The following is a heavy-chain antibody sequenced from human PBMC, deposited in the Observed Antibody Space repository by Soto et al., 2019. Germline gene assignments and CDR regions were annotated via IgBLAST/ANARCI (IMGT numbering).Heavy chain of an antibody. D-gene: IGHD3-22*01. CDR3: ARDLYYYDSSGYNDAFDI. CDR2: IIPIFGTA. Sequence: GASVKVSCKASGGTFSSYAISWVRQAPGQGLEWMGGIIPIFGTANYAQKFQGRVTITADESTSTAYMELSSLRSEDTAVYYCARDLYYYDSSGYNDAFDIWGQGTMVTVSS. CDR1: GGTFSSYA. J-gene: IGHJ3*02. V-gene: IGHV1-69*13.